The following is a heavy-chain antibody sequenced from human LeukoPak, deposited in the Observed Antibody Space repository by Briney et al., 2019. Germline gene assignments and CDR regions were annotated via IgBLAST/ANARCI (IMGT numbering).Heavy chain of an antibody. V-gene: IGHV1-3*03. Sequence: GASVKVSCKASGGTFSSYAISWVRQAPGQRLEWLGCINPDNGYTTYSQEFQGRVTITRDTSASTAYMELSSLRSEDLAVYYCTLYNYWGQGTLVTVSS. D-gene: IGHD2-2*02. CDR2: INPDNGYT. CDR3: TLYNY. J-gene: IGHJ4*02. CDR1: GGTFSSYA.